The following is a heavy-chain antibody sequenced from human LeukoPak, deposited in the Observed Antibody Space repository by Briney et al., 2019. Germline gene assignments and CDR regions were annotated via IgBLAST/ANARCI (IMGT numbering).Heavy chain of an antibody. Sequence: ASVKVSCKVSGYTLTELSMHWGRQAPGQGLGWMGGFDSEDGETIYAQKFQGRVTMTEDTSTDTAYMEMSSLRSEDTAVYYCATGQLLWFGESIFDYWGQGTLVTVSS. V-gene: IGHV1-24*01. D-gene: IGHD3-10*01. CDR3: ATGQLLWFGESIFDY. J-gene: IGHJ4*02. CDR2: FDSEDGET. CDR1: GYTLTELS.